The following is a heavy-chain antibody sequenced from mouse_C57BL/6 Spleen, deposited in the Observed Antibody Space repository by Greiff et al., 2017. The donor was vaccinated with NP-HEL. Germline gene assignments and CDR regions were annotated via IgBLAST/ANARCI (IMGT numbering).Heavy chain of an antibody. J-gene: IGHJ2*01. Sequence: QVQLKESGAELVRPGSSVKLSCKASGYTFTSYWMDWVKQRPGQGLEWIGNIYPSDSETHYNQKFKDKATLTVDKSSSTAYMQLSSLTSEDSAVDYCARKTNPRGDYFDYWGQGTTLTVSS. D-gene: IGHD6-1*01. CDR2: IYPSDSET. CDR1: GYTFTSYW. V-gene: IGHV1-61*01. CDR3: ARKTNPRGDYFDY.